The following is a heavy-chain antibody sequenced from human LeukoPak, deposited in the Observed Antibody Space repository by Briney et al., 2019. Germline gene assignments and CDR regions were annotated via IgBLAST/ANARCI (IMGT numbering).Heavy chain of an antibody. D-gene: IGHD6-6*01. CDR1: GGSFSGYY. V-gene: IGHV4-34*01. J-gene: IGHJ6*02. CDR2: INHSGST. CDR3: ARKIAARPSVYYGMDV. Sequence: PSETLSLTCAVYGGSFSGYYWSWIRQPPGKGLEWIGEINHSGSTNYNPSLKSRVTISVDTSKNQFSLKLSSVPAADTAVYYCARKIAARPSVYYGMDVWGQGTTVTVSS.